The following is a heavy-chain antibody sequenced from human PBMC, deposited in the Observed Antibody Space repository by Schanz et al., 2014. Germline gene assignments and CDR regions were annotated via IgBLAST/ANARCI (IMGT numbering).Heavy chain of an antibody. CDR3: ARDRSNADLDY. J-gene: IGHJ4*02. Sequence: EVQLVESGGGLIQPGGSLRLSCAASGITFSSHSFNWVRQAPGKGLEWISYITYNGGTIYYADSVKGRFTISRDNAKNSLYLEMNSLRAEDATLYYCARDRSNADLDYWGQGTLVTVAS. CDR1: GITFSSHS. V-gene: IGHV3-48*01. CDR2: ITYNGGTI. D-gene: IGHD1-26*01.